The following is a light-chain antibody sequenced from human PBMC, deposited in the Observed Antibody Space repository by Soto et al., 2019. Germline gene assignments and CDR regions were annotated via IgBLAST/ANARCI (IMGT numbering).Light chain of an antibody. CDR1: RSVSDTL. Sequence: EIVLTQSPGTLSLSPGERATLSCRADRSVSDTLLTWFQQKPGQAPRLLIFGTSNRPPGIPDRFSGSGSGPDFTLTISRLEPDDFAVYYCQHYGDSSWTFGQGTKVDIK. CDR3: QHYGDSSWT. J-gene: IGKJ1*01. V-gene: IGKV3-20*01. CDR2: GTS.